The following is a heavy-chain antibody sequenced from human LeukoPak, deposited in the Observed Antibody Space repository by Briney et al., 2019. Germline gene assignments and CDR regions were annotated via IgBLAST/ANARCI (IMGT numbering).Heavy chain of an antibody. D-gene: IGHD4-11*01. J-gene: IGHJ4*02. CDR3: ASLLVTTADY. V-gene: IGHV3-48*01. CDR2: ISSSSSTI. CDR1: GFTFSSYS. Sequence: GGSQRLSCAASGFTFSSYSMNWVRQAPGKGLEWVSYISSSSSTIYYADSVKGRFTISRGNAKNSLYLQMNSLRAEDTAVYYCASLLVTTADYWGQGTLVTVSS.